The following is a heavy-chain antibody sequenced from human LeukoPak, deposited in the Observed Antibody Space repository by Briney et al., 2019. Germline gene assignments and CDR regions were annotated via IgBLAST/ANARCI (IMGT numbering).Heavy chain of an antibody. CDR3: ARLSGNVVVPAAIRDY. CDR1: GGSISSYY. D-gene: IGHD2-2*01. J-gene: IGHJ4*02. Sequence: KPSETLSLTCTVSGGSISSYYWSWIRQPPGKGLEWIGYIYYSGSTNYNPSLKSRVTISVDTSKNQFSLKLSSATAADTAVYYCARLSGNVVVPAAIRDYWGQGTLVTVSS. CDR2: IYYSGST. V-gene: IGHV4-59*01.